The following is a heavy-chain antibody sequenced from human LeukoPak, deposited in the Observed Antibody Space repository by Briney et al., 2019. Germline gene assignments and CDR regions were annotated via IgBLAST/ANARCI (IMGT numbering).Heavy chain of an antibody. J-gene: IGHJ6*02. V-gene: IGHV4-34*01. CDR1: SDSISSYY. CDR3: ASILPRPYYYYYGMDV. Sequence: SETLSLTCTVSSDSISSYYWSWIRQPPGKGLEWIGEINHSGSTNYNPSLKSRVTISVDTSKNQFSLKLSSVTAADTAVYYCASILPRPYYYYYGMDVWGQGTTVTVSS. CDR2: INHSGST. D-gene: IGHD6-6*01.